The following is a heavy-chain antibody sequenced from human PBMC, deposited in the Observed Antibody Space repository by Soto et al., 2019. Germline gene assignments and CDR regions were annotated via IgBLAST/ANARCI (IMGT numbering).Heavy chain of an antibody. CDR2: IKQDGSEK. Sequence: GGSLRLSCAASGFTFSSYWMGWVRQAPGKGLEWVANIKQDGSEKYYVDSVKGRFTISRDNAKNSLYLQMNSLRAEDTAVYYCARVGIWSGYYSDDAFDIWGQGTMVTVSS. J-gene: IGHJ3*02. CDR3: ARVGIWSGYYSDDAFDI. CDR1: GFTFSSYW. D-gene: IGHD3-3*01. V-gene: IGHV3-7*01.